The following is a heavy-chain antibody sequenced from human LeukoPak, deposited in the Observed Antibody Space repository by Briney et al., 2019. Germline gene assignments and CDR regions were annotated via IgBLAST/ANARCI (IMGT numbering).Heavy chain of an antibody. CDR1: GDPINSIDW. Sequence: PSETLSLTCAVSGDPINSIDWWSWVRQSPARGLEWIGEIYHSGGTNYNPSLKSRVTISVDKSMNHLSLKLTSVTAADTAVYFCVGNGYYALDYWGQGALVTVAS. D-gene: IGHD2/OR15-2a*01. CDR3: VGNGYYALDY. J-gene: IGHJ4*02. CDR2: IYHSGGT. V-gene: IGHV4-4*02.